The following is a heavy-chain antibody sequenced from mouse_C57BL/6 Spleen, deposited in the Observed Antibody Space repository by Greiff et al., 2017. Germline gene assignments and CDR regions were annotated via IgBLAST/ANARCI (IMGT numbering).Heavy chain of an antibody. CDR1: GYTFTSYW. V-gene: IGHV1-59*01. J-gene: IGHJ3*01. Sequence: QVQLQQPGAELVRPGTSVKLSCKASGYTFTSYWMHWVKQRPGQGLEWIGVIDPSDSYTNYNQKFKGKATLTVDTSSSTAYMQLSSLTSEDSAVYYCARGDVDYWGQGTLVTVSA. CDR3: ARGDVDY. CDR2: IDPSDSYT.